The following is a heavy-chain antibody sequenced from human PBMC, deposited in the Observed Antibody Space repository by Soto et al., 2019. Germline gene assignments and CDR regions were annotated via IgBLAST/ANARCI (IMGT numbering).Heavy chain of an antibody. CDR2: LYFDGITT. D-gene: IGHD1-26*01. V-gene: IGHV3-74*01. CDR3: ARGGAMGVDY. Sequence: EVQLVESGGGVVQPGGSLRLSCTASGFTFNTHWMHWVRQAPGKGLVWVSRLYFDGITTNYADSVKGRLTVSRDNAKNTVYLHVHTLRDEDTAVYYFARGGAMGVDYWGQGTLVTVSS. J-gene: IGHJ4*02. CDR1: GFTFNTHW.